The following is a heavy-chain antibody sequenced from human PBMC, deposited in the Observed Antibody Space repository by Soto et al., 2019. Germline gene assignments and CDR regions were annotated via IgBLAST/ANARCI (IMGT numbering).Heavy chain of an antibody. D-gene: IGHD6-19*01. CDR1: GFTFSDYY. V-gene: IGHV3-11*01. CDR3: ASEIAVAVDYYYGMDV. J-gene: IGHJ6*02. Sequence: GGSLRLSCAASGFTFSDYYMSWIRQAPGKGLEWVSYISSSGSTIYYADSVKGRFTISRDNAKNSLYLQMNSLRAEDTAVYYCASEIAVAVDYYYGMDVWGQGTTVTVS. CDR2: ISSSGSTI.